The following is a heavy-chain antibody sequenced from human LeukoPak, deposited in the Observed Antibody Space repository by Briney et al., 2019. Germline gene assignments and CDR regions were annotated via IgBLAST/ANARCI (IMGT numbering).Heavy chain of an antibody. V-gene: IGHV3-30*09. J-gene: IGHJ4*02. CDR1: GFTLRTYT. CDR3: ARQAQTPVTTYSIAGSVDY. Sequence: GGSLRLSCSASGFTLRTYTVHWVRQAPGKGLEWVAVISYDGNNRYYADSVKGRFAISRDSSKNTVHLQMSGLRTEDTAVYYCARQAQTPVTTYSIAGSVDYWGQGTLVTVSS. CDR2: ISYDGNNR. D-gene: IGHD4-17*01.